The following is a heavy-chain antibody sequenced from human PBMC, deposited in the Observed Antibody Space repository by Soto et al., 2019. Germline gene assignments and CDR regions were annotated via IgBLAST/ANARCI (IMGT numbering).Heavy chain of an antibody. V-gene: IGHV3-11*06. D-gene: IGHD3-22*01. CDR2: ISSSSSYT. Sequence: GGSLRLSCAASGFTFSDYYMSWIRQAPGKGLEWVSYISSSSSYTNYADSVKGRFTISRDNAKNPLYLQMNSLRAEDTAVYYCAACYYDSSTWAFDIWGQGTMVTVSS. CDR1: GFTFSDYY. CDR3: AACYYDSSTWAFDI. J-gene: IGHJ3*02.